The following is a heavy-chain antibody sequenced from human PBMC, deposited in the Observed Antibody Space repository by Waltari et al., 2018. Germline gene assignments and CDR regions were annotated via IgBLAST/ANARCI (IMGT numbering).Heavy chain of an antibody. CDR2: ITPIFGTP. J-gene: IGHJ4*02. Sequence: QVQLVQSGAEVKKPGSSVKVSCKASGGTFSSYAISWVRQAPGQGLEWMGGITPIFGTPTYSPKFQGRLTITADESTTTAYMELASLRSEDTAVYYCATVGATSLDYWGQGTLVTVSS. CDR1: GGTFSSYA. D-gene: IGHD1-26*01. V-gene: IGHV1-69*12. CDR3: ATVGATSLDY.